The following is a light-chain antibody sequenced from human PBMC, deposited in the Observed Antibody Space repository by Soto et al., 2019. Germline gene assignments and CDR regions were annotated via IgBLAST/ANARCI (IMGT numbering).Light chain of an antibody. CDR3: QQYYSTPWT. V-gene: IGKV4-1*01. Sequence: DIVMTQSPDSLAVSLGERATINCKSSQSVLYSSNKENYLAWYQQKPGQPPKLLIYWASTRESGVPDRFSGSGSGTDFTLTISSPLAEDVAVYYCQQYYSTPWTFGQGTKVEIK. CDR2: WAS. CDR1: QSVLYSSNKENY. J-gene: IGKJ1*01.